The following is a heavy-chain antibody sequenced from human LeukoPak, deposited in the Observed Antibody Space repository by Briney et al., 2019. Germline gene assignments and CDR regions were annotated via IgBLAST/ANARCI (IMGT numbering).Heavy chain of an antibody. CDR2: IHPEGYEK. V-gene: IGHV3-7*04. J-gene: IGHJ4*02. CDR3: ARGDAFSGDH. CDR1: GFSFTNFW. Sequence: GGSLRLSCAVSGFSFTNFWMSWVRQAPGRGLEWVANIHPEGYEKYHVESVKGRFTISRDNTKNLLFLQMNGLRVEDAAVYYCARGDAFSGDHWGQGTLVTGSS.